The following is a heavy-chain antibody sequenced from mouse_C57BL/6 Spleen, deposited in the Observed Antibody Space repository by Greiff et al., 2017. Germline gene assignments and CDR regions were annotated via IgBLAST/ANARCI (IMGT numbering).Heavy chain of an antibody. Sequence: QVHVKQPGAELVKPGASVKMSCKASGYTFTSYWITWVKQRPGQGLEWIGDIYPGSGSTNYNEKFKSKATLTVDTSSSTAYMQLSSLTSEDSAVYYCARSYGKAMDYWGQGTSVTVSS. CDR1: GYTFTSYW. D-gene: IGHD1-1*01. CDR2: IYPGSGST. J-gene: IGHJ4*01. CDR3: ARSYGKAMDY. V-gene: IGHV1-55*01.